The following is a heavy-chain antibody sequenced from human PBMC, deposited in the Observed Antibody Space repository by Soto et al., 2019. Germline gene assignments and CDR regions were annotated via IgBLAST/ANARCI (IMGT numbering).Heavy chain of an antibody. V-gene: IGHV3-23*01. J-gene: IGHJ4*02. CDR1: GFTFSSYA. Sequence: EVQLLESGGGLVQPGGSLRLSCAASGFTFSSYAMSWVRQAPGQGLEWVSAISGSGGSTYYADSVKGRFTISRDNSKNTLYLQMNSLRAEDTAVYYCAKDAGTMITFGGVIVYWGQGTLVTVSS. CDR3: AKDAGTMITFGGVIVY. CDR2: ISGSGGST. D-gene: IGHD3-16*02.